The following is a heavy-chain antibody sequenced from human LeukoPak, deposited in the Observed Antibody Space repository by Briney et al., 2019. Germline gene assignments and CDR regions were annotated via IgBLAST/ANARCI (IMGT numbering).Heavy chain of an antibody. J-gene: IGHJ4*02. D-gene: IGHD4-11*01. CDR2: ISSSSYI. CDR3: ARGGSKYLPFDY. CDR1: GFTFSSYS. Sequence: GGSLRLSCAASGFTFSSYSMNWVRQAPGKGLEWVSSISSSSYIYYADSVKGRFTISRDNAKNSLYLQMNSLRAEDTAVYYCARGGSKYLPFDYWGQGTLVTVSS. V-gene: IGHV3-21*01.